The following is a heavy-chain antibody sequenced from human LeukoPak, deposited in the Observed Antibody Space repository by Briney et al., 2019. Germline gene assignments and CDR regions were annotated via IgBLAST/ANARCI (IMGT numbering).Heavy chain of an antibody. J-gene: IGHJ4*02. D-gene: IGHD2-15*01. CDR3: ARANRGYDWARDFDC. CDR2: INPSSGST. Sequence: ASVKVSCKASGYTFTSLCIHWVRQAPGQGLEWMGIINPSSGSTRYAQKFQGRVTMTRDMSASTVYMELSSLRSDDTAIYYCARANRGYDWARDFDCWGQGALVTVSS. V-gene: IGHV1-46*01. CDR1: GYTFTSLC.